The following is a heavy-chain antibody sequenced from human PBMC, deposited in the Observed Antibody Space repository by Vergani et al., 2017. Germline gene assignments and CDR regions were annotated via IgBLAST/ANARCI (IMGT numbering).Heavy chain of an antibody. CDR2: IYPGDSDT. J-gene: IGHJ4*02. CDR1: GYSFISYW. D-gene: IGHD2-2*01. CDR3: AIPRLYCSSTSCPAHY. Sequence: EVQLVQSGAEVKKPGASLTISCKGSGYSFISYWIGWVRQMPGEGLEWMGIIYPGDSDTRYSPSFQGQVTISADKSISTAYLEWSSLKASDTAMYYCAIPRLYCSSTSCPAHYWGQGTLVTVSS. V-gene: IGHV5-51*01.